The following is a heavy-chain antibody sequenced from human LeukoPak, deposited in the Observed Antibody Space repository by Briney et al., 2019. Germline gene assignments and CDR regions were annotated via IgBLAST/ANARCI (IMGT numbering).Heavy chain of an antibody. CDR3: ARDNSPLDY. V-gene: IGHV3-30-3*01. Sequence: GGSLRLSCVASGFTFSAYAMHWVRQAPGKGLEWVAIISYDGNNEYYADSVKGRFSISRDNSKNTLYLQMNSLRPEDTAVYYCARDNSPLDYWGRGILVTVSS. D-gene: IGHD5-18*01. CDR1: GFTFSAYA. J-gene: IGHJ4*02. CDR2: ISYDGNNE.